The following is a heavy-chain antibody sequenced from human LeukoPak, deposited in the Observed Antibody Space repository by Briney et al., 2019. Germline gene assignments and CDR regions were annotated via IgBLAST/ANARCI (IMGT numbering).Heavy chain of an antibody. Sequence: TPSETLSLTCTVSGGSISSYYWSWIRQPLGKGLEWIGYIYYSGSTNYNPSLKSRVTISVDTSKNQFSLKLSSVTAADTAVYYCARAHYDFWSGYYVGDYFDYWGQGTLVTVSS. V-gene: IGHV4-59*01. CDR2: IYYSGST. CDR1: GGSISSYY. CDR3: ARAHYDFWSGYYVGDYFDY. D-gene: IGHD3-3*01. J-gene: IGHJ4*02.